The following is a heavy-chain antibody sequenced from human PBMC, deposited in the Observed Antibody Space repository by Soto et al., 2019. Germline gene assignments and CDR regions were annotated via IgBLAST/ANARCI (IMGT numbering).Heavy chain of an antibody. J-gene: IGHJ5*02. Sequence: QVQLVQSGAEVKKPGASVKVSCKASGYTFTSYGISWVRQAPGQGLEWMGWISAYNGNTNYAQKLQGRVTMTKDTSTRAAHMGLRSLRSDDTAVYYCARGDFWSGYFDGFDPRGQGTLVTFSS. CDR3: ARGDFWSGYFDGFDP. CDR2: ISAYNGNT. CDR1: GYTFTSYG. D-gene: IGHD3-3*01. V-gene: IGHV1-18*04.